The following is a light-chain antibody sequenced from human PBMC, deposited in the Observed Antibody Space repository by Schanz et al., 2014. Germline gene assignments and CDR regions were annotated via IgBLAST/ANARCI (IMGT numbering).Light chain of an antibody. CDR3: CSYAGDNTLR. V-gene: IGLV2-8*01. CDR2: EVT. J-gene: IGLJ3*02. CDR1: SSDVGAYQY. Sequence: QSALTQPPSASGSPGQSVTISCTGTSSDVGAYQYVSWYQQHPGKAPKLVIYEVTKRPSGVPDRFSGSKSGNTASLTISGLQAEDEADYYCCSYAGDNTLRFGGGTKLTVL.